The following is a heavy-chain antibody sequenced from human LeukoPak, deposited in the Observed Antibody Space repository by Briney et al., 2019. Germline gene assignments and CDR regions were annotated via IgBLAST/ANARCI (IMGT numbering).Heavy chain of an antibody. J-gene: IGHJ4*02. CDR2: ISSNGGST. V-gene: IGHV3-64*02. D-gene: IGHD6-19*01. Sequence: PGGSLRLSCAASGFTFSTYAIHWVRQAPGKGLENVAVISSNGGSTNYADSVKGRFTISRDNAKNSLYLQMNSLRAEDTAVYYCARASVAGKTFDYWGQGTLVTVSS. CDR3: ARASVAGKTFDY. CDR1: GFTFSTYA.